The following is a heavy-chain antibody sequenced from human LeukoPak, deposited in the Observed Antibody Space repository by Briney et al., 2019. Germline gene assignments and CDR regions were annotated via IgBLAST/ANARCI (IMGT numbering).Heavy chain of an antibody. CDR1: GFTFSIYW. CDR3: ATIAPAGTRVY. Sequence: QPGGSLRLSCAASGFTFSIYWMHWVRQAPGKGLVWVSRINSDGSSTSYADAVKGRFTISRDNAKKSLSLQMYSLRPEDTALYYCATIAPAGTRVYWGQGTLVTVSS. J-gene: IGHJ4*02. D-gene: IGHD6-13*01. CDR2: INSDGSST. V-gene: IGHV3-74*01.